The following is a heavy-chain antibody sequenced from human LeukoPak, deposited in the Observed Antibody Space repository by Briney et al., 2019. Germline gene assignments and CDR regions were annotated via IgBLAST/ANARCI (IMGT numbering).Heavy chain of an antibody. Sequence: SETLSLTCTVSGVSMTNYYRSWIRQPPGKGLEWIAYSHSSGETKYNPSLKSRITISVDTSKNEFSLKLSSVTAADTAVYYCARQSGGTAAFDIWGQGTTVTVSA. CDR3: ARQSGGTAAFDI. J-gene: IGHJ3*02. V-gene: IGHV4-59*08. D-gene: IGHD1-14*01. CDR2: SHSSGET. CDR1: GVSMTNYY.